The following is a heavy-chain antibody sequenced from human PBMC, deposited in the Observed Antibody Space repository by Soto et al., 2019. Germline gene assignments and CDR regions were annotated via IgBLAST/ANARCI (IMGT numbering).Heavy chain of an antibody. CDR2: ISSSSSYI. CDR1: GFIFSSYT. Sequence: GGSLRVSCAASGFIFSSYTMNWVRQAPGKGLEWVSSISSSSSYIYYADSVKGRFTISRDNAKNTLYLQMNSLRAEDTAVYYCARVSYYDSSGYYSFDYWGQGP. D-gene: IGHD3-22*01. V-gene: IGHV3-21*01. J-gene: IGHJ4*02. CDR3: ARVSYYDSSGYYSFDY.